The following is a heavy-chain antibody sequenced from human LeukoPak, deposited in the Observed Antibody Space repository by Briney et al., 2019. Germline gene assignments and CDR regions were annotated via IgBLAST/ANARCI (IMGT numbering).Heavy chain of an antibody. J-gene: IGHJ3*02. CDR3: GRGGDGIDN. CDR1: GFTFSNYL. Sequence: GGSLRLSCAASGFTFSNYLMHSVRQDPRKGLVWVSRINIDETNSYADSVKGRFTISRDNAKNTMYLQMNSLRAEDTAVYFCGRGGDGIDNWGQGTTVIVSS. V-gene: IGHV3-74*01. CDR2: INIDETNS.